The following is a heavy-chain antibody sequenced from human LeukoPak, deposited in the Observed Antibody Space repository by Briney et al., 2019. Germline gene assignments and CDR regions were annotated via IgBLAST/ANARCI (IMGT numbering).Heavy chain of an antibody. CDR1: GGSISNSSYY. CDR3: ARHWVVTPNY. V-gene: IGHV4-39*01. Sequence: PSETLSLTCIVSGGSISNSSYYWGWIRQPPGKALEWIGSIYYNGSAYYNPSLKSRVTISVDTSKNQFSLKLTSVTAADTAVYYCARHWVVTPNYWGQGTLVTVSS. CDR2: IYYNGSA. D-gene: IGHD4-23*01. J-gene: IGHJ4*02.